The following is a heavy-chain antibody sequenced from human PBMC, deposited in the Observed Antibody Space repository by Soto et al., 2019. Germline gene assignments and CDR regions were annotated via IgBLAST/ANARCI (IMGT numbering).Heavy chain of an antibody. Sequence: GGSLRLSCAASGFTFSSYAMSWVRQAPGKGLEWVSAISGSGGSTYYADSVKGRFTISRDNSKNTLYLQMNSLRAEDTAVYYCAKVSVIVVVPAAIFDYWGQGTLVTVSS. J-gene: IGHJ4*02. CDR3: AKVSVIVVVPAAIFDY. CDR1: GFTFSSYA. CDR2: ISGSGGST. V-gene: IGHV3-23*01. D-gene: IGHD2-2*01.